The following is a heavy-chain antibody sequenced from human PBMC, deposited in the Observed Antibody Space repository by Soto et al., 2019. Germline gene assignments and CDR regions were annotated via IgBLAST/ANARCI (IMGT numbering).Heavy chain of an antibody. CDR2: ISYDGSNK. J-gene: IGHJ6*02. D-gene: IGHD3-3*01. V-gene: IGHV3-30-3*01. Sequence: XESLRLSFAASGFTFSSYAMHWVRQAPGKGLEWVAVISYDGSNKYYADSVKGRFTISRDNSKNTLYLQMNSLRAEDTAVYYCARDRRFLEWPYGMDVWGQGTTVTVSS. CDR1: GFTFSSYA. CDR3: ARDRRFLEWPYGMDV.